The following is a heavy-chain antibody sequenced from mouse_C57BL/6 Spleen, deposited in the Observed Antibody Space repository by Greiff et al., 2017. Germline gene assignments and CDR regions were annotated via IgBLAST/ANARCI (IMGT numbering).Heavy chain of an antibody. CDR1: GFTFSNYW. V-gene: IGHV6-3*01. Sequence: EVKLMESGGGLVQPGGSMKLSCVASGFTFSNYWMNWVRQSPEKGLEWVAQIRLKSDNYATHYAESVKGRFNISRDDSKSSVYLQMNNLRAEDTGIYYCTAGYYFDYWGQGTTLTVSS. D-gene: IGHD4-1*01. J-gene: IGHJ2*01. CDR2: IRLKSDNYAT. CDR3: TAGYYFDY.